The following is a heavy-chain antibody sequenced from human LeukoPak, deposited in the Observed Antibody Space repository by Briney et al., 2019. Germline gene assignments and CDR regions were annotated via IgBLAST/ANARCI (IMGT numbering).Heavy chain of an antibody. J-gene: IGHJ5*02. CDR1: GGSFSGYY. CDR2: INHSGST. Sequence: PSDTLSLTCAVYGGSFSGYYWSWLRQPPGKGLEWIGEINHSGSTNYNPSLKGRVTISVDTSKNQCSLKLSSVTAADTAVYYCARHPRKRDGYNRWGQGTLVTVSS. D-gene: IGHD5-24*01. V-gene: IGHV4-34*01. CDR3: ARHPRKRDGYNR.